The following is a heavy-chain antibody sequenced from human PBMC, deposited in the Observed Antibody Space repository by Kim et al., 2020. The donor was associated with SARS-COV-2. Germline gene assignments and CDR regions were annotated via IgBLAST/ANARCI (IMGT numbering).Heavy chain of an antibody. D-gene: IGHD6-13*01. V-gene: IGHV3-30*04. Sequence: GGSLRLSCAASGFTFSSYAMHWVRQAPGKGLEWVAVISYDGSNKYYADSVKGRFTISRDNSKNTLYLQMNSLRAEDTAVYYCARDALYSSSWYSWFDPWGQGTLVTVSS. J-gene: IGHJ5*02. CDR1: GFTFSSYA. CDR3: ARDALYSSSWYSWFDP. CDR2: ISYDGSNK.